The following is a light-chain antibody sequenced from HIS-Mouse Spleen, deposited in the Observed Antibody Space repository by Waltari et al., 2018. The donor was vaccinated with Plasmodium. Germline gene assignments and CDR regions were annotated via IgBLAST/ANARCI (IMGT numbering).Light chain of an antibody. Sequence: AIQMTQSPSSLSASVGDRVTIPCRASQGIRNDLGWYQQKPGKAPKRLIYAASSLQSGVPSGFSGRGAGRDFTLAISSLQPEDFATYYCLQDDNYPYTFGQGTKLEIK. CDR1: QGIRND. V-gene: IGKV1-6*01. CDR3: LQDDNYPYT. J-gene: IGKJ2*01. CDR2: AAS.